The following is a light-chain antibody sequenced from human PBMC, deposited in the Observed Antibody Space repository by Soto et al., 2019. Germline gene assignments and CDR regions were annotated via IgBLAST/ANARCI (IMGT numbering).Light chain of an antibody. Sequence: DIQMTQSPSSLSASVGDRVTITCRASQGIGSDARWYQQKPGKPPKRLIYATSILQSGIPSRFSGVGSGTSFTLTSSNLQPEDCATYYWVQHNSYPRTFGQGTRVEVK. V-gene: IGKV1-17*02. CDR3: VQHNSYPRT. J-gene: IGKJ1*01. CDR1: QGIGSD. CDR2: ATS.